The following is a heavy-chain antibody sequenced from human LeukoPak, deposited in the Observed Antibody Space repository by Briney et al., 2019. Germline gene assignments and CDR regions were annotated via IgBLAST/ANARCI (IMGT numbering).Heavy chain of an antibody. CDR2: INHSGST. CDR1: GGSFSGYY. D-gene: IGHD3-3*01. V-gene: IGHV4-34*01. J-gene: IGHJ5*02. CDR3: ARGPYYDFWSGPIRANWYDH. Sequence: PSETLSLTCAVYGGSFSGYYWSWIPQPPRKGLESIGEINHSGSTNYTPSLKSRVTISVDTSKNQFSLKLSSVTAADTAVYYCARGPYYDFWSGPIRANWYDHWGQGTLVTVSS.